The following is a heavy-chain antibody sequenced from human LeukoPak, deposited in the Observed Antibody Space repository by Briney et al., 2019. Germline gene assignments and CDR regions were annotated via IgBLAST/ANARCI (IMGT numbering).Heavy chain of an antibody. J-gene: IGHJ6*02. V-gene: IGHV4-59*01. Sequence: SETLSLTCTVSGSSISSYYWSWIRQPPGKGLEWIGYIYYSGSTNYNPSLKSRVTISVDTSKNQFSLKLSSVTAADTAVYYCASNWGGYYYGMDVWGQGTTVTVSS. CDR1: GSSISSYY. CDR2: IYYSGST. D-gene: IGHD7-27*01. CDR3: ASNWGGYYYGMDV.